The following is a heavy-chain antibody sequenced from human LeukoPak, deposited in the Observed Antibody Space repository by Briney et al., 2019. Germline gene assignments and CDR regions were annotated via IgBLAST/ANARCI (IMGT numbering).Heavy chain of an antibody. CDR1: GFTFSSYA. J-gene: IGHJ6*02. Sequence: GGSLRLSCAASGFTFSSYAMHWVRQAPGKGLEWVAVISYDGSNKYYADSVKGRFTISRDNSKNTLYLQMSSLRAEDTAVYYCARDLRDIVVVPAAIIVWGQGTTVTVSS. CDR2: ISYDGSNK. D-gene: IGHD2-2*02. V-gene: IGHV3-30-3*01. CDR3: ARDLRDIVVVPAAIIV.